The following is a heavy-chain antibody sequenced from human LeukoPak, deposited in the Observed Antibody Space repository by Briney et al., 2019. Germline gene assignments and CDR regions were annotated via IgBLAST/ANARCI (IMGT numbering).Heavy chain of an antibody. Sequence: SVKVSCKASGGTFSSYAISWVRQAPGQGLEWMGGIIPIFGTANYAQKFQGRVTITADKSTSTAYMELSSLRSEDTAVYYCARSSIIAAAGPYYFDYWGQGTLVTVSS. V-gene: IGHV1-69*06. J-gene: IGHJ4*02. CDR2: IIPIFGTA. CDR1: GGTFSSYA. CDR3: ARSSIIAAAGPYYFDY. D-gene: IGHD6-13*01.